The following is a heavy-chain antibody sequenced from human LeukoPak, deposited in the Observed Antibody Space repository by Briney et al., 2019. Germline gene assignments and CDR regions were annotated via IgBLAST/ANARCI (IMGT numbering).Heavy chain of an antibody. CDR2: INWNGGST. Sequence: GGSLRLSCAASGFTFDDYGMSWVRQAPGKGLEWVSGINWNGGSTGYAVSVKGRFTISRDNAKNSLYLQMNSLRAEDTALYYCARDSEDSSGWYGVIDYWGQGTLVTVSS. V-gene: IGHV3-20*04. J-gene: IGHJ4*02. CDR3: ARDSEDSSGWYGVIDY. CDR1: GFTFDDYG. D-gene: IGHD6-19*01.